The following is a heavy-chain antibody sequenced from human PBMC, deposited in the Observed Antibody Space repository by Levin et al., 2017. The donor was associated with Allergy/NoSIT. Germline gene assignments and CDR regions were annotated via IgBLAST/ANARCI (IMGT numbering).Heavy chain of an antibody. CDR3: ASQATSIFSGDWGYGMDV. Sequence: PSETLSLTCTVSGGSISSSSYYWGWIRQPPGKGLEWIGSIYYSGSTYYNPSLKSRVTISVDTSKNQFSLKLSSVTAADTAVYYCASQATSIFSGDWGYGMDVWGQGTTVTVSS. V-gene: IGHV4-39*01. CDR2: IYYSGST. D-gene: IGHD3-9*01. CDR1: GGSISSSSYY. J-gene: IGHJ6*02.